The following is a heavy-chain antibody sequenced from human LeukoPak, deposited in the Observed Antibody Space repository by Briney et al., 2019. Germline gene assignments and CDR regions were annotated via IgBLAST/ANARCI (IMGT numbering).Heavy chain of an antibody. J-gene: IGHJ4*02. Sequence: GGSLRLSCAASGFISSSYWMSWVRQAPGKGLEWVANVKHDGSERYYGDSVKGRFTISRDSAKNSLYLQMNSLRADDTAVYCCVKDSTPRYSGSRPAYWGQGTLVTVSS. V-gene: IGHV3-7*03. CDR3: VKDSTPRYSGSRPAY. CDR1: GFISSSYW. D-gene: IGHD1-26*01. CDR2: VKHDGSER.